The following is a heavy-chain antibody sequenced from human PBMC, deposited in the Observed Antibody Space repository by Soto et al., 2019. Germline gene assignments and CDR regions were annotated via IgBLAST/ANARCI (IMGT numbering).Heavy chain of an antibody. Sequence: GGSLRLSCAASGFTFSSDAMHWVRQAPGKGLEWVAVISYGGGTTYYADSVKGRFTISRDNSKNTLYLQMNSLRAEDTAVYYCAKNPGYYYDSTGYHFDYWGQGTLVTVSS. J-gene: IGHJ4*02. V-gene: IGHV3-30*04. CDR2: ISYGGGTT. CDR1: GFTFSSDA. CDR3: AKNPGYYYDSTGYHFDY. D-gene: IGHD3-22*01.